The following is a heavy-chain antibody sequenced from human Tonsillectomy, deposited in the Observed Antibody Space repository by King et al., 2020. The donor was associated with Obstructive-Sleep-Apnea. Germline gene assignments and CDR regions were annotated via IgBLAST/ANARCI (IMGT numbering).Heavy chain of an antibody. CDR3: AKGPAQQLVPNDFDY. V-gene: IGHV3-23*04. D-gene: IGHD6-13*01. CDR1: GFTFSSYA. CDR2: TSASGGTT. J-gene: IGHJ4*02. Sequence: VQLVESGGGLVQPGGSLRLSCTASGFTFSSYAMSWVRQPPGKGLEWVSTTSASGGTTYYADSVKGRFTISRDNSKTTLYLQLNSLRAVDTAVYYCAKGPAQQLVPNDFDYWGQGTLVTVSS.